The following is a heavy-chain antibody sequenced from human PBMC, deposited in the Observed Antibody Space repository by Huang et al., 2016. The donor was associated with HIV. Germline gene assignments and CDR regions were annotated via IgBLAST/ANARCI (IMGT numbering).Heavy chain of an antibody. J-gene: IGHJ4*02. CDR3: VREREMATLRVRSFDS. V-gene: IGHV3-11*01. CDR2: ISISGGSI. Sequence: QVQLVESGGGLVKPGGSLRLACEAFGFRFSDYYMSWIREAPGKVLEWISYISISGGSIYYAESVRGRCTISRDNAKNSLYLQMNSLRVEDTAIYYCVREREMATLRVRSFDSWGQGTLVTVSS. CDR1: GFRFSDYY.